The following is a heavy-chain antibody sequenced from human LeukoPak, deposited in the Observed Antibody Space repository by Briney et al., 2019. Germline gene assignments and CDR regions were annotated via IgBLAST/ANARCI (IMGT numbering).Heavy chain of an antibody. CDR2: INPNSGGT. D-gene: IGHD3-10*01. CDR1: GYTFTGYY. V-gene: IGHV1-2*06. Sequence: ASVTVSCKASGYTFTGYYMHWVRQAPGQGLEWMGRINPNSGGTNYAQKFQGRVTMTRDTSISTAYMELSRLRSDDTAVYYCARGERGVIVYDGDYWGQGTLVTVSS. J-gene: IGHJ4*02. CDR3: ARGERGVIVYDGDY.